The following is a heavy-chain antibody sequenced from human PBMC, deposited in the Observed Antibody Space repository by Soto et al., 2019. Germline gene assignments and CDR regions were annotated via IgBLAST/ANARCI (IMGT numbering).Heavy chain of an antibody. CDR2: ISGSGGSA. V-gene: IGHV3-23*01. Sequence: GGSLRLSCAASAFTFSNYAMNWVRQAPGKGLEWVSVISGSGGSASYADSVQGRFTISRDNSKNTLYLQMNSLRAEDTAIYYCVREDSAWDSRGSFDFWGRGTMVTVSS. D-gene: IGHD6-19*01. CDR3: VREDSAWDSRGSFDF. J-gene: IGHJ3*01. CDR1: AFTFSNYA.